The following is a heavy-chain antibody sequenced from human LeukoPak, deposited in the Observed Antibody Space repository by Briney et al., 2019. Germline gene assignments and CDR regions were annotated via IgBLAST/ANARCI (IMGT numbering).Heavy chain of an antibody. Sequence: SETLSLTCAVYGGSFSGYYWSWIRQPPGKGLEWIGEINHSGSTNYNLSLKSRVTISVDTSKNQFSLKLSSVTAADTAVYYCAREGPVLVVPRVRGFDPWGQGTLVTVSS. CDR2: INHSGST. D-gene: IGHD2-15*01. CDR1: GGSFSGYY. V-gene: IGHV4-34*01. J-gene: IGHJ5*02. CDR3: AREGPVLVVPRVRGFDP.